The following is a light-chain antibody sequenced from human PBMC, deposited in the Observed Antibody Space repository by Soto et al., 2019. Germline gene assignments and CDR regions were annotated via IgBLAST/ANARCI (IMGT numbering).Light chain of an antibody. Sequence: DLQMTQSPPSLSASVGDRVTITCRASEDISSHVSWFQQKPGKAPKLLIYGASSLQSGVPSRFSGSGSGTHFTLTISSLQRDDLATYYCQQSITFPYTFGQGTKVEIK. CDR3: QQSITFPYT. V-gene: IGKV1-39*01. CDR2: GAS. CDR1: EDISSH. J-gene: IGKJ2*01.